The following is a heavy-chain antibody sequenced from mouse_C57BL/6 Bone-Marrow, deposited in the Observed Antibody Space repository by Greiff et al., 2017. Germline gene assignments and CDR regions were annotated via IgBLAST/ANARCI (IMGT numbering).Heavy chain of an antibody. CDR2: VYPYNGGT. V-gene: IGHV1-21-1*01. D-gene: IGHD1-1*01. Sequence: EVQLHQSGPELVKPGALVKLSCKASGFTFTDSYMHWVKQSHGKSLEWIGHVYPYNGGTSYNQKFKGKATLTVDNTSSTAYMELGSLTSEDSAVYYSARRTITSVGRTWDWGQGTSVTVSS. CDR1: GFTFTDSY. J-gene: IGHJ4*01. CDR3: ARRTITSVGRTWD.